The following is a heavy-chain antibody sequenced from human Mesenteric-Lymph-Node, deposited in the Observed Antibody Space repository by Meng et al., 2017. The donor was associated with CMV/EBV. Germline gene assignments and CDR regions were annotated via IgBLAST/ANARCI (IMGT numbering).Heavy chain of an antibody. CDR1: GGTFSNSA. CDR2: ILPMFGTS. J-gene: IGHJ3*02. Sequence: SVKVSCKASGGTFSNSAISWVRQAPGQGLEWMGQILPMFGTSDYAQRFQGRVTISTDESTSTAYMELSSLRSEDTAMYYCAREGPLAIFGVVVSHDALDTWGQGTVVTVSS. CDR3: AREGPLAIFGVVVSHDALDT. D-gene: IGHD3-3*01. V-gene: IGHV1-69*05.